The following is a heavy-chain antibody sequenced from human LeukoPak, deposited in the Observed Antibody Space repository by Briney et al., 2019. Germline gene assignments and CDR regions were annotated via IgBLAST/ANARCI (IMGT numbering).Heavy chain of an antibody. V-gene: IGHV4-34*01. CDR3: ARDFSHYYDSSGINAFDI. CDR1: GFTFSSYA. J-gene: IGHJ3*02. Sequence: LRLSCAASGFTFSSYAMSWVRQPPGKGLEWIGEINHSGSTNYNPSLKSRVTISVDTSKNQFSLKLSSVTAADTAVYYCARDFSHYYDSSGINAFDIWGQGTMATVSS. D-gene: IGHD3-22*01. CDR2: INHSGST.